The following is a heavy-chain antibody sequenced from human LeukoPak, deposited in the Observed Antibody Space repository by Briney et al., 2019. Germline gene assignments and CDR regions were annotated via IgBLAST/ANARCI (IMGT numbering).Heavy chain of an antibody. CDR2: INSDGSST. J-gene: IGHJ3*02. D-gene: IGHD2-21*02. CDR1: GFTFSIYW. CDR3: ARDLGMTSMDI. V-gene: IGHV3-74*01. Sequence: PGGSLRLSCGASGFTFSIYWMHWVRQAPGKGLVWVSRINSDGSSTNYADSVKGRFAISRDDAKNTLYLQVNSLGAEDTAVYYCARDLGMTSMDIWGQGTMVTVSS.